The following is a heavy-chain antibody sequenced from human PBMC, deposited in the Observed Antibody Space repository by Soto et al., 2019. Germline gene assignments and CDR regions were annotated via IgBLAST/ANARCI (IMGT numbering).Heavy chain of an antibody. CDR2: INAGNGNT. V-gene: IGHV1-3*01. J-gene: IGHJ4*02. CDR1: GYTFTSYA. D-gene: IGHD3-3*01. Sequence: ASVKVSCKASGYTFTSYAMHWVRQAPGQRLEWMGWINAGNGNTKYSQKFQGRVTITRDTSASTAYMELSSLRSGDTAVYYCAVTIFGVVITPYFDYWGQGTLVTVSS. CDR3: AVTIFGVVITPYFDY.